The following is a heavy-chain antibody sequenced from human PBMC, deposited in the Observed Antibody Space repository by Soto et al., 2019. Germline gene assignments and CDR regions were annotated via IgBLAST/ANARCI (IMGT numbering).Heavy chain of an antibody. Sequence: QVQLVQSGAEVKKPGSSVKVSCKASGGTFSSYTISWVRQAPGQGLEWMGRIIPILGIANYAQKFQGRVTITADKSTSTDYMELSSLRSEDTAVYYCARDSVVVQAATARGGWFDPWGQGTLVTVSS. CDR2: IIPILGIA. D-gene: IGHD2-2*01. CDR1: GGTFSSYT. CDR3: ARDSVVVQAATARGGWFDP. J-gene: IGHJ5*02. V-gene: IGHV1-69*08.